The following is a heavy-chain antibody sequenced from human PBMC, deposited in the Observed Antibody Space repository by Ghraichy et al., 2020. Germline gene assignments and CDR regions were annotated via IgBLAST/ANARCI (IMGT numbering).Heavy chain of an antibody. J-gene: IGHJ2*01. V-gene: IGHV2-70*11. Sequence: QTLSLTCTFSGFSLNSSGMSVSWILQPPGKALEWLARIDWDDDKYYTTSLMPRLTISKDTSKNQVVLIMTNMDPVDTATYYCARRRRRILGYFDFWGRGTLVTVSS. D-gene: IGHD1-26*01. CDR2: IDWDDDK. CDR1: GFSLNSSGMS. CDR3: ARRRRRILGYFDF.